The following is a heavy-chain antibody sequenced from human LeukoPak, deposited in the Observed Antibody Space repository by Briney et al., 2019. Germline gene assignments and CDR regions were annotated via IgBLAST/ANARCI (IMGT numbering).Heavy chain of an antibody. CDR1: GYTLTSYG. V-gene: IGHV1-18*04. CDR3: ARGKRYFGWLLYAMHPFDC. CDR2: ISAYNGNT. Sequence: ASVKVSCKASGYTLTSYGISWVRQAPGQGRECMGCISAYNGNTNYAQKLQGRDTMTTDTSTSTAYMELRSLRSDDTAVYYCARGKRYFGWLLYAMHPFDCWGQGTLVTVAS. D-gene: IGHD3-9*01. J-gene: IGHJ4*02.